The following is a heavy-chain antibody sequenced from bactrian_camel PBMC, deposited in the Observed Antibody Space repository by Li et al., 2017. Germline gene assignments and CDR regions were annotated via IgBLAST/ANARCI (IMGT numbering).Heavy chain of an antibody. J-gene: IGHJ4*01. CDR3: AKVEGAVVSTLSY. V-gene: IGHV3S40*01. CDR2: IRSDGSGT. D-gene: IGHD2*01. CDR1: GFSFGSNR. Sequence: VQLVESGGGLVQPGGSLRLSCAASGFSFGSNRMSWVRQAPGKGLEWVSAIRSDGSGTYYADSVKGRFTISRDNAKNTVYLQLNGLKTEDMAMYYCAKVEGAVVSTLSYWGQGTQVTVS.